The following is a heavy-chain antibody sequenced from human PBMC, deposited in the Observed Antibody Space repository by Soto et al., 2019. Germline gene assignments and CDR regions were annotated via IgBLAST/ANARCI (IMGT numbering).Heavy chain of an antibody. CDR3: AHRLCDSSCYWDVGYFDY. D-gene: IGHD2-15*01. V-gene: IGHV2-5*02. CDR2: IYWDDDK. Sequence: SGPTLVNPTQTLTLTCTFSGFSLATSGVGVGWIRQPPGKALECLALIYWDDDKRYSPSLKSRLTITKDTSKNQVVLTMTNMDPVDTATYYCAHRLCDSSCYWDVGYFDYRRLRSLVTVSS. J-gene: IGHJ4*02. CDR1: GFSLATSGVG.